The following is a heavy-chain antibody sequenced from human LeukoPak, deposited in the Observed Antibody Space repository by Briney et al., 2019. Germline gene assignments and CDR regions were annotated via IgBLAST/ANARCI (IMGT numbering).Heavy chain of an antibody. V-gene: IGHV1-46*01. CDR3: ARARGRAAAGTNPLDY. D-gene: IGHD6-13*01. J-gene: IGHJ4*02. CDR2: INPSGGST. CDR1: GYTFTSYY. Sequence: ASVKVSCKASGYTFTSYYMHWVRQAPGQGLEWMGIINPSGGSTSYAQKFQGRVTMTRDTSTSTVYMELSSLRSEVTAVYYCARARGRAAAGTNPLDYWGQGTLVTVSS.